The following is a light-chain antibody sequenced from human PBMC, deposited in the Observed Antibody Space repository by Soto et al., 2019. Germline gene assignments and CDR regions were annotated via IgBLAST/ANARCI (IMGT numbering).Light chain of an antibody. V-gene: IGKV1-39*01. Sequence: DIQMTQSPSSLSASVGDRVTITCRSSRSIGSYLNWYQKKPGKAPKVLIYAASSLQSGVPSRFSGRGSGTDFTLTISSLQPEDFATYYCQQSYSTSYNFGQGTKLEVK. CDR2: AAS. CDR1: RSIGSY. J-gene: IGKJ2*01. CDR3: QQSYSTSYN.